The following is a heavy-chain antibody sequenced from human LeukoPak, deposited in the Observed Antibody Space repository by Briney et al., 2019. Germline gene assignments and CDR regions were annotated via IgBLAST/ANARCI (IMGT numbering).Heavy chain of an antibody. D-gene: IGHD2-2*01. CDR1: GGSFSGYY. V-gene: IGHV4-34*01. Sequence: SETLSLTCAVYGGSFSGYYWSWIRQPPGKGLECIGEINHSGSTNYNPSLKSRVTISVDTSKNQFALKLSSVTAADTAVYYCARVPRYCSSTSCPLDYWGQGTLVTVSS. CDR2: INHSGST. J-gene: IGHJ4*02. CDR3: ARVPRYCSSTSCPLDY.